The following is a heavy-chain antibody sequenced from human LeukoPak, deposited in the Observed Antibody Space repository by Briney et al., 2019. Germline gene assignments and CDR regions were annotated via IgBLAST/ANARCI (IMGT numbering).Heavy chain of an antibody. V-gene: IGHV4-38-2*02. CDR1: GYSISSGYY. Sequence: SETLSLTCTVSGYSISSGYYWGWIRQPPGKGLEWIGSIYHSGSTYYNPSLKSRVTISVDTSKNQFSLKLSSVTAADTAVYYCARGYYDFWSGYSSYYFDSWGQGTLVTVSP. CDR3: ARGYYDFWSGYSSYYFDS. D-gene: IGHD3-3*01. CDR2: IYHSGST. J-gene: IGHJ4*02.